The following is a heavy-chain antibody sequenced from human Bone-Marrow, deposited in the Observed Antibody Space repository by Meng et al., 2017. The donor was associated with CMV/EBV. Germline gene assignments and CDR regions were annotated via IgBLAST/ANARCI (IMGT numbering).Heavy chain of an antibody. CDR2: TAYDGSNK. CDR1: GFTFGSYA. J-gene: IGHJ6*02. CDR3: AKDGATRRVSYYGMDV. Sequence: GESLKISCTASGFTFGSYAMHWVRQAPGKGLEWVAFTAYDGSNKYYADSVKGRFTISRDNSRKTPYLQMNSLRPEDTAVYYCAKDGATRRVSYYGMDVWGQGTTVTVSS. D-gene: IGHD6-6*01. V-gene: IGHV3-30*02.